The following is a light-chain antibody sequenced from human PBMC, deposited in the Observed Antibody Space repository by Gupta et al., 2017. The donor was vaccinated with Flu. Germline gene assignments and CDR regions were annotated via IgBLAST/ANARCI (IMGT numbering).Light chain of an antibody. J-gene: IGLJ1*01. V-gene: IGLV2-14*01. Sequence: QSALTQPASVSGSPGQSITVSCSGTSSDVGEYNFVSWYQQHPGKAPKLMIYEVNNRPSGVSNRFSGSTSGNTASLTISGLRAEDEADYYCSSYTRSGTYVFGIGTKVTVL. CDR2: EVN. CDR3: SSYTRSGTYV. CDR1: SSDVGEYNF.